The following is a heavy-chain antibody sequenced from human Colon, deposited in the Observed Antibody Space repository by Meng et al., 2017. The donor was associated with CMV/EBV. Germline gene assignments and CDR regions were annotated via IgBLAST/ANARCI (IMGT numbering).Heavy chain of an antibody. D-gene: IGHD2-21*02. Sequence: RGSLRLSCVASGFSVSRNYISWVRQGPGKGLEWVSDIYDTGRTYYEDSVKGRFTVSRDESKNTVFLQMNNLRTEDTAVYYCARNRLECGGDCYFADSWGQGTLVTVSS. V-gene: IGHV3-66*01. CDR1: GFSVSRNY. CDR3: ARNRLECGGDCYFADS. CDR2: IYDTGRT. J-gene: IGHJ5*02.